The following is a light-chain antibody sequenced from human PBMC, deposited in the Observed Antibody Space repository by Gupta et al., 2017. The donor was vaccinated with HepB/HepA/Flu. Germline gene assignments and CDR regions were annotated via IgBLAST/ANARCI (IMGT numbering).Light chain of an antibody. J-gene: IGKJ1*01. CDR2: KAS. Sequence: DIQMTQSPSTLSASVGDTVTITCRASQSVSSWLAWYQQKPWRAPNLLIYKASSLESGVPSRFSGSGSGTEFTLTISSLQPDDFATYYCQHYNGYSPTFGQGTKVEIK. CDR3: QHYNGYSPT. CDR1: QSVSSW. V-gene: IGKV1-5*03.